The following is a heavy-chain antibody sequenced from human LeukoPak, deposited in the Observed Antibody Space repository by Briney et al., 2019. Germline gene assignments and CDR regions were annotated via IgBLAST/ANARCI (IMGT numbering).Heavy chain of an antibody. J-gene: IGHJ4*02. V-gene: IGHV1-2*02. Sequence: ASVKVSCKASGGTFSSYAISWVRQAPGQGLVWMGWINPNSGGTNYAQKFQGRVTMTRDTSISTAYMELSRLRSDDTAVYYCARGRAYSSGWYYFDYWGQGTLVTVSS. CDR2: INPNSGGT. CDR1: GGTFSSYA. D-gene: IGHD6-19*01. CDR3: ARGRAYSSGWYYFDY.